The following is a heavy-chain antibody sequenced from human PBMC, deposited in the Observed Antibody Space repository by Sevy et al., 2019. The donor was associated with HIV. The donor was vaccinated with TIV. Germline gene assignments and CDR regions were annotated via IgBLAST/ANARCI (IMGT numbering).Heavy chain of an antibody. CDR2: IYYSGST. Sequence: SETLSLTCTVSGGSISSRSSYWGWIRQPPGKGLEWIGSIYYSGSTDSNPSLKSRLTMSVDTSKTQFSLKLSSVTAADTAVYYCASTRDYYGSGSSFSHWFDPWGQGILVTVSS. CDR1: GGSISSRSSY. J-gene: IGHJ5*02. D-gene: IGHD3-10*01. CDR3: ASTRDYYGSGSSFSHWFDP. V-gene: IGHV4-39*01.